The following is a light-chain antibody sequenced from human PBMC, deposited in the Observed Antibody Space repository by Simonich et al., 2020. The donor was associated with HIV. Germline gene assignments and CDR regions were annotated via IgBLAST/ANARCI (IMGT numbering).Light chain of an antibody. CDR2: GAS. CDR3: QQYYSTPWT. CDR1: QSVSNN. Sequence: EIVMTQSPATLSVSPGERATLSCRASQSVSNNLAWYQQKPGQAPRLLIYGASTRATGIPARFSGSGSGTEFTLTINSLQAEDVAVYYCQQYYSTPWTFGQGTKVEIK. V-gene: IGKV3-15*01. J-gene: IGKJ1*01.